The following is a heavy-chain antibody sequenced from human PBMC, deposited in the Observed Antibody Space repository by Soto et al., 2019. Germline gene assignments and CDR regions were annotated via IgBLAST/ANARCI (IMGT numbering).Heavy chain of an antibody. Sequence: QVQLVQSGAEVKEPGASVRVSCKASGYTFTAYGFSWVRQAPGQGLEWVGWISANNGDTNSAKNLQGRVTLTTDTSTSTAYMDLTSLRSDDTAVYYCARDQGFSGSYRVPFDYWGQGTLVTVSS. CDR3: ARDQGFSGSYRVPFDY. D-gene: IGHD1-26*01. J-gene: IGHJ4*02. V-gene: IGHV1-18*01. CDR2: ISANNGDT. CDR1: GYTFTAYG.